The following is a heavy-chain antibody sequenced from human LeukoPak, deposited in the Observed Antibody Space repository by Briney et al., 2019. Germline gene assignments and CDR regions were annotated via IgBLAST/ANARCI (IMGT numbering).Heavy chain of an antibody. V-gene: IGHV1-18*01. Sequence: ASVKVSCKASGYTFTSYGISWVRQAPGQGLEWMGWISAYNGNTNYAQKLQGRVTMTTDTSTSTAYMELRSLRSDDTAVYYCARVPLPRFLEWLSPTTNWFDPWGQGTLVTVSS. CDR3: ARVPLPRFLEWLSPTTNWFDP. CDR2: ISAYNGNT. CDR1: GYTFTSYG. D-gene: IGHD3-3*01. J-gene: IGHJ5*02.